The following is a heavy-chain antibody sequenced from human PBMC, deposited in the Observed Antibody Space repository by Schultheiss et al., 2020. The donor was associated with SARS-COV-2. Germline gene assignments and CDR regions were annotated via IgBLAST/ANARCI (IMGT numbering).Heavy chain of an antibody. D-gene: IGHD2-2*01. J-gene: IGHJ2*01. Sequence: GESLKISCKGSGYSFTSYRIGWVRQMPGKGLEWMGIIYPGDSDTRYSPSFQGQVTISADKSISTAYLQWSSLKASDTAMYYCARLAVPAAIDPSPWYFDLWGRGTLVTVSS. CDR3: ARLAVPAAIDPSPWYFDL. CDR2: IYPGDSDT. V-gene: IGHV5-51*01. CDR1: GYSFTSYR.